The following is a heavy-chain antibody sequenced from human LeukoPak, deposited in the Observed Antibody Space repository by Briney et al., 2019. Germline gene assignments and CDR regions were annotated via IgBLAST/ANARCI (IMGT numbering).Heavy chain of an antibody. D-gene: IGHD3-22*01. CDR3: AKGDTSGYYNLFDY. CDR1: GFTFSSYW. CDR2: INTDGSST. Sequence: GGSLRLSCAASGFTFSSYWMHWVRQAPGKGLVWVSRINTDGSSTSYADSVRGRFTMSRDNSKNTLYLQMNSLRAEDTAVCYCAKGDTSGYYNLFDYWGQGTLVTVSS. V-gene: IGHV3-74*01. J-gene: IGHJ4*02.